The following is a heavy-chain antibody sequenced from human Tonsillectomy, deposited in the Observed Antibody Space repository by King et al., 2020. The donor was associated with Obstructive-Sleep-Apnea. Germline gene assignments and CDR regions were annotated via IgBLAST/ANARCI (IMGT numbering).Heavy chain of an antibody. V-gene: IGHV5-10-1*03. CDR2: IDPSDSYT. J-gene: IGHJ4*02. Sequence: VQLVESGAEVKKPGESLRISCKGSGYSFTSYWISWVRQMPGKGLEWMGRIDPSDSYTNYSPSFQGHVTISADKSISTAYLQWSSLKASDTAMYYCARGAATTVVTPVWGQGTLVTVSS. CDR1: GYSFTSYW. D-gene: IGHD4-23*01. CDR3: ARGAATTVVTPV.